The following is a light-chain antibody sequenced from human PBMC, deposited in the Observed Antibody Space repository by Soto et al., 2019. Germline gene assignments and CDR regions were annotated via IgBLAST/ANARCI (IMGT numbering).Light chain of an antibody. CDR1: SSDFGNYNL. CDR3: SSYTSTTTVRFV. CDR2: EVN. Sequence: QSALTQPASVSGSPGQSITISCTGTSSDFGNYNLVSWYQQHPGKVPKLILFEVNKRPSGVSGRFSGSKSGNTASLTISGLQAEDEALYYCSSYTSTTTVRFVFGTGTKLTVL. V-gene: IGLV2-14*02. J-gene: IGLJ1*01.